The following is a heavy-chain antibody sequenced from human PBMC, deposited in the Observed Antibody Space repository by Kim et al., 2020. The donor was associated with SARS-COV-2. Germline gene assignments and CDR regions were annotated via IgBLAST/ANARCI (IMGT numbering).Heavy chain of an antibody. V-gene: IGHV4-39*07. J-gene: IGHJ5*02. Sequence: SETLYLTCTVSGGSINSRNYYWGWIRQAPGKGLEWIESMYYSGSTYYNPSLKSRVTVSLDTTKNQVSLRLTSVTAADTAVYYCARVYLGYDSTGYYETLTWFDPWGPGIQVTVSS. CDR1: GGSINSRNYY. CDR2: MYYSGST. CDR3: ARVYLGYDSTGYYETLTWFDP. D-gene: IGHD3-22*01.